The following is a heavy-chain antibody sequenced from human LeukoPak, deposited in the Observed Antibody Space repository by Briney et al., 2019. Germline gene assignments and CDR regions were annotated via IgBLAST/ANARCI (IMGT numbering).Heavy chain of an antibody. CDR1: GFTFDDYA. CDR3: AKDGYSSGYYSSIDY. J-gene: IGHJ4*02. D-gene: IGHD3-22*01. CDR2: ISWNSGSI. Sequence: GGSLRLSCAASGFTFDDYAMHRVRQAPGKGLEWVSGISWNSGSIGYADSVKGRFTISRDNAKNSLYLQMNSLRAEDTALYYCAKDGYSSGYYSSIDYWGQGTLVTVSS. V-gene: IGHV3-9*01.